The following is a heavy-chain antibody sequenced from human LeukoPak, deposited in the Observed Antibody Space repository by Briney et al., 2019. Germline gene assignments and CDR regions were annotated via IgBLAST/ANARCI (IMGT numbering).Heavy chain of an antibody. CDR2: INHSGST. CDR1: GGSFSGYY. CDR3: ARCYGDYVWTLFVDY. D-gene: IGHD4-17*01. J-gene: IGHJ4*02. Sequence: SETLSLTCAVYGGSFSGYYWSWIRQPPGKGLEWIGEINHSGSTNYNPSLKSRVTISVDTSKNQFSLKLSSVTAADTAVYYCARCYGDYVWTLFVDYWGQGTLVTVSS. V-gene: IGHV4-34*01.